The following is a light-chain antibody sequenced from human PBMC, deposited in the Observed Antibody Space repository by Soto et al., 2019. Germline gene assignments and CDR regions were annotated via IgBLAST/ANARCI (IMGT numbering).Light chain of an antibody. CDR3: QQRRDWPLT. CDR2: DAS. V-gene: IGKV3-11*01. Sequence: EIVLTQSPATLSLSPGEIATLSCRASQSVRSEVAWYQQKPGRAPRLLIYDASNRATGIPARFSGSGSGTDFTLTISSLEPEDFAVYYCQQRRDWPLTFGGGTKVEI. CDR1: QSVRSE. J-gene: IGKJ4*01.